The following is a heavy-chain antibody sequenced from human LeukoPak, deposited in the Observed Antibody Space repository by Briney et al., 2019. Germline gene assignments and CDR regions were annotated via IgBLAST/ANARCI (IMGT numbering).Heavy chain of an antibody. CDR2: INPNSGGT. D-gene: IGHD6-13*01. CDR1: GYTFTGYY. Sequence: ASVKVSCKASGYTFTGYYMHWVRQAPGQGLEWMGWINPNSGGTNYAQKFQGRVTMTRDTSISTAYVELSRLRSDDTAVYYCARGSTRYSSSWYSLGNWFDPWGQGTLVTVSS. V-gene: IGHV1-2*02. J-gene: IGHJ5*02. CDR3: ARGSTRYSSSWYSLGNWFDP.